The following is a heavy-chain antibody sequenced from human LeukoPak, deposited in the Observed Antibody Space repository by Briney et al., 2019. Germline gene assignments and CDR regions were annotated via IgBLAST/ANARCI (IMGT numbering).Heavy chain of an antibody. Sequence: SVKVSCKASGGTFSSYAISWVRQAPGQGLEWMGGIIPIFGTANYAQKFQGRVTITADESTSTAYMEPSSLRSEDTAVYYCGVGATPDAFDIWGQGTMVTVSS. D-gene: IGHD1-26*01. J-gene: IGHJ3*02. CDR3: GVGATPDAFDI. V-gene: IGHV1-69*13. CDR2: IIPIFGTA. CDR1: GGTFSSYA.